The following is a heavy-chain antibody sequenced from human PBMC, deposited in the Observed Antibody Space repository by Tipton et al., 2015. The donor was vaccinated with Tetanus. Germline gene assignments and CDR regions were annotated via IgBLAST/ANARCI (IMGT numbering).Heavy chain of an antibody. J-gene: IGHJ4*01. Sequence: SLRLSCAASGFTSASHYMHWVRQTPGKGLVWISRINPEGRRTNYADSVKGRFTISRDHAKNALYLQMSSLRAEDTAVYYCARKDYSVSLRSFDYWGHGTLVTGSS. V-gene: IGHV3-74*01. CDR1: GFTSASHY. D-gene: IGHD3-22*01. CDR3: ARKDYSVSLRSFDY. CDR2: INPEGRRT.